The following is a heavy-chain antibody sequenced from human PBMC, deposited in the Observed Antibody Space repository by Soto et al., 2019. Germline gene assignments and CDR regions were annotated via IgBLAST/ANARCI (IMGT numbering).Heavy chain of an antibody. CDR2: ISTNSGHT. CDR1: GYTFTNYG. CDR3: AREEYRQVDH. Sequence: QVQLVQPGTEVKKPGASVKVSCKASGYTFTNYGITWVRQAPGQGLEWMGWISTNSGHTDYAQQFRGRVTMTTDRSTTKAYMDLRSLRSDDTAVYYCAREEYRQVDHWGQGTLVTVSS. D-gene: IGHD3-16*02. V-gene: IGHV1-18*04. J-gene: IGHJ5*02.